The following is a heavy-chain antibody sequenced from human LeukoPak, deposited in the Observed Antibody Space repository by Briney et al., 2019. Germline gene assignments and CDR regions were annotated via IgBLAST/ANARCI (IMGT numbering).Heavy chain of an antibody. CDR2: ISNDGSKK. Sequence: GGSLRLSCAASGFTFDNYGMHWVRQAPGKGLECVALISNDGSKKYYAGSAKGRFTISRDNSRNTVFLEMNSLRGDDTAVYFCARDWGRGDSKYLDFWGQGILVTVSS. CDR3: ARDWGRGDSKYLDF. J-gene: IGHJ4*02. CDR1: GFTFDNYG. V-gene: IGHV3-30*03. D-gene: IGHD4-17*01.